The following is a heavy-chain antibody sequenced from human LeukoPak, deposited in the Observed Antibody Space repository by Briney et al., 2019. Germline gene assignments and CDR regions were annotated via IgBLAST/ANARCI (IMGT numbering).Heavy chain of an antibody. D-gene: IGHD3-22*01. CDR1: GFTVSSNY. CDR3: ARSYYDSSGYHEFDY. Sequence: PGGSLRLSCAASGFTVSSNYMSWVRQAPGKGLEWVSVIYSGGSTYYADSVKGRLTISRDNSKNTLYLQMNSLRAEDTAVYYCARSYYDSSGYHEFDYWGQGTLVTVSS. V-gene: IGHV3-66*01. J-gene: IGHJ4*02. CDR2: IYSGGST.